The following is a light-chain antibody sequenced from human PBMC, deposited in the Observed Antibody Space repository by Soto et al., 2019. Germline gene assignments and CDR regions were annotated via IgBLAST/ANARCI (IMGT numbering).Light chain of an antibody. CDR1: SSDIGAYNY. V-gene: IGLV2-14*01. CDR3: NAHASSRM. J-gene: IGLJ3*02. CDR2: DVS. Sequence: QSALTQPASVSGSPGQSIAISCTGTSSDIGAYNYVSWYQQHPGKAPKLMIYDVSNRPSGVSDRFSGSKSGNTASLTISGLQAEDEADYYCNAHASSRMFGGGTKVTVL.